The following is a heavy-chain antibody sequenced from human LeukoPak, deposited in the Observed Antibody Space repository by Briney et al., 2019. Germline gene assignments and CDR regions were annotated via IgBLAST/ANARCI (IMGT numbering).Heavy chain of an antibody. CDR2: IKQDGSEK. Sequence: GGSLRLSCAASGFTLSSYWVSWVRQAPGEGGGWVAKIKQDGSEKYYVDSVKGRFTISRDNAKNSLYLQMNSLRAEDTAVYYCARDLSEFFDYWGQGTLVTVSS. CDR3: ARDLSEFFDY. D-gene: IGHD3-10*01. J-gene: IGHJ4*02. CDR1: GFTLSSYW. V-gene: IGHV3-7*01.